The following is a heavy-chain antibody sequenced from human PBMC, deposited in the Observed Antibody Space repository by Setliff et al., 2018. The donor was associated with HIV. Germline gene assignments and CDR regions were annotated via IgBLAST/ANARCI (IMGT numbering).Heavy chain of an antibody. D-gene: IGHD5-12*01. Sequence: SETLSLTCAVYGGSFSGYYWSWIRQPPGKGLEWIGEINHSGSTNYNPSLKSRVTISVDTSKNQFSLKLSSVTAADTAVYYCARVNEVATIIYYYYSMGVWGKGTTVTVSS. V-gene: IGHV4-34*01. CDR1: GGSFSGYY. CDR2: INHSGST. J-gene: IGHJ6*03. CDR3: ARVNEVATIIYYYYSMGV.